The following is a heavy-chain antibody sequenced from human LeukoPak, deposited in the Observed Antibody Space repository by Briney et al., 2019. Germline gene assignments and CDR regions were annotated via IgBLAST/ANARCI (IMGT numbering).Heavy chain of an antibody. V-gene: IGHV3-7*03. CDR3: ARIGYRCSSFDY. Sequence: GGSLRLSCAASRFNFNNYWMSWVRQAPGRGLEWVANIKEDGTVKYYVDSVKGRFIISRDNAKNSQYLQINSLRAEDTAIYYCARIGYRCSSFDYWGQGTLVTVSS. D-gene: IGHD2-2*02. J-gene: IGHJ4*02. CDR1: RFNFNNYW. CDR2: IKEDGTVK.